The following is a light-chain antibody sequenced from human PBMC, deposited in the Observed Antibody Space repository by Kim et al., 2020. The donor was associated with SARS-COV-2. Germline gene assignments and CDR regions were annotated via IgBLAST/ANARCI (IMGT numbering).Light chain of an antibody. CDR2: QYN. J-gene: IGLJ1*01. CDR3: QAWDSGSYV. Sequence: GSPGQTASITCAGDKLGDKFVSWYQQKPGQSPVLLIYQYNTRPSGIPERFSGSNSESSATLTISGTQAMDEADYYCQAWDSGSYVFGTGTKVTVL. CDR1: KLGDKF. V-gene: IGLV3-1*01.